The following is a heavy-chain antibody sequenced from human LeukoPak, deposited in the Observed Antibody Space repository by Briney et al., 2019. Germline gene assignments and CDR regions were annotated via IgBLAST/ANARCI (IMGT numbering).Heavy chain of an antibody. Sequence: ASVKVSCKASGYTFTSYYMHWVRQAPGQGLEWMGWINPNSGGTNYAQKFQGRVTMTRDTSISTAYMELSRLRSDDTAVYYCARVMTTVVTGLGYWGQGTLVTVSS. CDR3: ARVMTTVVTGLGY. V-gene: IGHV1-2*02. CDR1: GYTFTSYY. CDR2: INPNSGGT. J-gene: IGHJ4*02. D-gene: IGHD4-23*01.